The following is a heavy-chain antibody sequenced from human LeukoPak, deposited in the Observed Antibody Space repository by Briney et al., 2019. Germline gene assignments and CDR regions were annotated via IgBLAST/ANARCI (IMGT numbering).Heavy chain of an antibody. V-gene: IGHV3-11*04. CDR1: GFTFSDYY. Sequence: GGSLRLSCAASGFTFSDYYVTWIRQAPGKGLEWVSYISSNNSTIYYADSVKGRFTISRDNAKNSLYLQMNSLRAEDTAVYYCARDGLAIVEWDYFDYWGQGTLVTVSS. J-gene: IGHJ4*02. CDR2: ISSNNSTI. D-gene: IGHD3-22*01. CDR3: ARDGLAIVEWDYFDY.